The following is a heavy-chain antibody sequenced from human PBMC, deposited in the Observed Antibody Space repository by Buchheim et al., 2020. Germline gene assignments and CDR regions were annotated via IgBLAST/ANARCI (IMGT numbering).Heavy chain of an antibody. CDR2: INPDGSDT. V-gene: IGHV3-74*01. D-gene: IGHD2-15*01. J-gene: IGHJ6*02. CDR1: GFTFSSDW. CDR3: TRSANFFRGMDV. Sequence: EERLVESGGGLGQPGGSLRLSCAASGFTFSSDWMHWVRQAPGKGLVWVSRINPDGSDTNYADSVKGRFSISRDNGRNTLYLQMNSLRGEDTAMYYCTRSANFFRGMDVWGQGTT.